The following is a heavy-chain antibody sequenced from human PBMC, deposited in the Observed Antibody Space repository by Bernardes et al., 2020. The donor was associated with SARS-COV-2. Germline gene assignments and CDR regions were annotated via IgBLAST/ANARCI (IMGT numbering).Heavy chain of an antibody. V-gene: IGHV4-61*08. J-gene: IGHJ4*02. D-gene: IGHD4-17*01. CDR3: ARGADNYGDYGMDS. CDR1: GGSYSTTDYY. Sequence: SETLSLTCSVSGGSYSTTDYYWSWIRQPPGKGLEWIGYVYYSGNTKYNPSLESRVTISGDTSKNQFSLHLRSVTVGDTAIYYCARGADNYGDYGMDSWGQGTLVTVSS. CDR2: VYYSGNT.